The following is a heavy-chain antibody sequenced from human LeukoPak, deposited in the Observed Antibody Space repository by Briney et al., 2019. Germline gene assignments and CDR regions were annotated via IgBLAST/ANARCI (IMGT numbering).Heavy chain of an antibody. D-gene: IGHD2-21*02. J-gene: IGHJ4*02. CDR3: ARAPSYCGGDCHPSGGIDY. CDR2: ISSSSSYI. V-gene: IGHV3-21*04. Sequence: GGSLRLSCAASGFTFSSYSMNWVRQAPGKGLEWVSSISSSSSYIYYADSVKGRFTISRDNAKNSLYLQMNSLRAEDTALYYCARAPSYCGGDCHPSGGIDYWGQGTLVTVSS. CDR1: GFTFSSYS.